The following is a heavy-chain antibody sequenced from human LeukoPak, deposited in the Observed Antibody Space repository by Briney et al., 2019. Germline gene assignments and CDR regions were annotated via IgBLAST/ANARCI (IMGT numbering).Heavy chain of an antibody. CDR2: ISYDGSNK. CDR1: GFTFSSYA. D-gene: IGHD3-22*01. CDR3: ARVAYDSSDYFDY. V-gene: IGHV3-30*04. Sequence: GGSLRLSCAASGFTFSSYAMHWVRQAPGKGVEWVAVISYDGSNKYYADSVKGRFTISRDNSKNTLYLQMNSLRAEDTAVYYCARVAYDSSDYFDYWGQGTLVTVSS. J-gene: IGHJ4*02.